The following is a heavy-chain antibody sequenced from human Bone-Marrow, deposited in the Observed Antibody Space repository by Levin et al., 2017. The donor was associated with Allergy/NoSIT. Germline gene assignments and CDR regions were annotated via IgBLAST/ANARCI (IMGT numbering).Heavy chain of an antibody. CDR3: ARSSGPHWNTFYFDY. CDR1: GFSITTTAMS. V-gene: IGHV2-70*11. Sequence: SGPTLVKPPQTLTLTCTVSGFSITTTAMSVNWIRQPPGEALEWLARIDWVGDEYYNTSLKTRLSISQDASQNQVVLSLTNIDPVDPGTYYWARSSGPHWNTFYFDYWGQGHLVTVSS. D-gene: IGHD1/OR15-1a*01. J-gene: IGHJ4*02. CDR2: IDWVGDE.